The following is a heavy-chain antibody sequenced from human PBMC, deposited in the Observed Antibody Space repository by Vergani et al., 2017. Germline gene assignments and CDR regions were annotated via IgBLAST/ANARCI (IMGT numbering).Heavy chain of an antibody. J-gene: IGHJ4*02. CDR2: IWYDGSNK. V-gene: IGHV3-33*01. CDR1: GFTFSSYG. CDR3: ARDMEENNDYGDYIVPGCVDY. Sequence: QVQLVESGGGVVQPGRSLRLSCAASGFTFSSYGMHWVRQAPGKGLEWAAVIWYDGSNKYYADSVKGRFTISRDNSKNTLYLQMNSLRAEDTAVYYCARDMEENNDYGDYIVPGCVDYWGQGTLVTVSS. D-gene: IGHD4-17*01.